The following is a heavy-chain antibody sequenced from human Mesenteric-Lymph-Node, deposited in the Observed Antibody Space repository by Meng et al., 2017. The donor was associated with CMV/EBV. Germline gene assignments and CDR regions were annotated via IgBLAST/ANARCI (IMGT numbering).Heavy chain of an antibody. D-gene: IGHD4-11*01. V-gene: IGHV1-2*02. J-gene: IGHJ6*02. CDR2: INPYSGGT. CDR3: ARSNDYKEFSYGMDV. CDR1: GYTFTGYC. Sequence: ASVKVSCKASGYTFTGYCIHWVRQAPGQGLEWMGWINPYSGGTNYAQKFQGRVTMTRDTSISTAYMELSRLRSDDTAIYYCARSNDYKEFSYGMDVWGQGTTVTVSS.